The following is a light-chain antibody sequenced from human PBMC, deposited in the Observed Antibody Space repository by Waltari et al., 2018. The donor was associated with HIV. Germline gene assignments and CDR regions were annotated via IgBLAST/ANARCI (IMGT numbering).Light chain of an antibody. Sequence: EIVLTPSPATLSLSPGERATLSCRASQRVSSYLAWYQQKPGQAPRPLIYDASNRATGIPARFSGSGSGTDFTLTISSLEPEDFAVYYCQQRSNLFGGGTKVEIK. CDR2: DAS. J-gene: IGKJ4*01. CDR3: QQRSNL. V-gene: IGKV3-11*01. CDR1: QRVSSY.